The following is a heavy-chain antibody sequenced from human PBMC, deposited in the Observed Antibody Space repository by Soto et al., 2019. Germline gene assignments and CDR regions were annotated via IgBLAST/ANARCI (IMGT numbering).Heavy chain of an antibody. D-gene: IGHD3-10*01. V-gene: IGHV1-69*01. J-gene: IGHJ6*02. CDR1: GDTFKNCV. CDR2: IIPLFGTT. CDR3: AAKLGFGKLSVV. Sequence: QVQVVQSGVEVRRPGSSVKVSCKASGDTFKNCVISWVRQSPGQGLEWMGGIIPLFGTTDFAQRIQGRLTITTDESTTTAYMELSRLRSEDTATYYCAAKLGFGKLSVVWGQGTTVIVSS.